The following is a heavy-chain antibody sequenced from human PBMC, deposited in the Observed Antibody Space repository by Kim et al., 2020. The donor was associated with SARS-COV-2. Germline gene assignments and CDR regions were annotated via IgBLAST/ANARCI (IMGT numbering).Heavy chain of an antibody. CDR1: GFTFSSYG. V-gene: IGHV3-33*06. CDR2: IWYDGSNK. D-gene: IGHD6-13*01. J-gene: IGHJ4*02. Sequence: GGSLRLSCAASGFTFSSYGMHWVRQAPGKGLEWVAVIWYDGSNKYYADSVKGRFTISRDNSKNTLYLQMNSLRAEDTAAYYCAKAKFAGSSWKGFQSYYFDYWGQGTLVTVSS. CDR3: AKAKFAGSSWKGFQSYYFDY.